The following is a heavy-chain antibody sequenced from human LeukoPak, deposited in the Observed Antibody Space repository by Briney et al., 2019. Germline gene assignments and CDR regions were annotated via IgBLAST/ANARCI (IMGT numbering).Heavy chain of an antibody. CDR2: INPNSGGT. CDR1: GYTFTGYY. CDR3: TRSGFGGGVHFDY. Sequence: GASVKVSCKASGYTFTGYYIRWVRQAPGQGLECMGWINPNSGGTNYAQKFQGRVTMTRDTSISTAYMELSSLRSEDTAVYYCTRSGFGGGVHFDYWGQGTPVTVSS. V-gene: IGHV1-2*02. D-gene: IGHD3-16*01. J-gene: IGHJ4*02.